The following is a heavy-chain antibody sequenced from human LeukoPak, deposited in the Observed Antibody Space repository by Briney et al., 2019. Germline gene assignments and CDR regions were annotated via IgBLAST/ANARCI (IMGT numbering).Heavy chain of an antibody. CDR1: GGSISSSSYY. Sequence: KASETLSLTCTVSGGSISSSSYYWGWIRQPPGKGLEWIGSIYHSGSTYYNPSLKSRVTISVDTSKNQFSLKLSSVTAADTAVYYCAREVSRLGVSSGWFDPWGQGTLVTVSS. J-gene: IGHJ5*02. D-gene: IGHD6-19*01. V-gene: IGHV4-39*07. CDR2: IYHSGST. CDR3: AREVSRLGVSSGWFDP.